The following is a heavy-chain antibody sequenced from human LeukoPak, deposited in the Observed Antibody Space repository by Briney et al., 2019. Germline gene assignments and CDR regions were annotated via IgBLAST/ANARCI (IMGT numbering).Heavy chain of an antibody. J-gene: IGHJ4*02. V-gene: IGHV3-23*01. D-gene: IGHD5/OR15-5a*01. Sequence: GGSLRLSCAASGFPFSSYAMGWVRQAPGKGLEWVSAISGSGGSTYYADSVKGRFTISRDNAKNSLYLQMNSLIAEDTAVYYCARDKGIYDSDFWGQGTLVTVSS. CDR1: GFPFSSYA. CDR3: ARDKGIYDSDF. CDR2: ISGSGGST.